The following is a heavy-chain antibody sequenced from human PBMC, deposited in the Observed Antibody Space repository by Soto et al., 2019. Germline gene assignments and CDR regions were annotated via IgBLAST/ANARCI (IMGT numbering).Heavy chain of an antibody. D-gene: IGHD6-19*01. CDR2: IYHSGST. CDR3: ARQGGEQWLVTPYYYGMDV. Sequence: SETLSLTCAVSGGSVSSGGYSWSWIRQPPGKSLEWIGYIYHSGSTYYNPSLKSRVTISVDTSKNQFSLKLSSVTAADTAVYYCARQGGEQWLVTPYYYGMDVWGQGTTLTVSS. V-gene: IGHV4-30-2*03. J-gene: IGHJ6*02. CDR1: GGSVSSGGYS.